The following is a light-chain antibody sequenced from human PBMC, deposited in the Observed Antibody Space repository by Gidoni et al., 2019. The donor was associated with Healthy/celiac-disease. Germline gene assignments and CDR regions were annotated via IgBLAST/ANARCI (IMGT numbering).Light chain of an antibody. CDR1: QSISSW. V-gene: IGKV1-5*01. CDR2: DAS. Sequence: QMTQSPSTLSASVGDRVTITCRASQSISSWLAWYQQKPGKAPKLLIYDASSLESGVPSRFSGSGSGTEFTLTISSLQPDDFATYYCQQYNSYSPWTFXQXTKVEIK. CDR3: QQYNSYSPWT. J-gene: IGKJ1*01.